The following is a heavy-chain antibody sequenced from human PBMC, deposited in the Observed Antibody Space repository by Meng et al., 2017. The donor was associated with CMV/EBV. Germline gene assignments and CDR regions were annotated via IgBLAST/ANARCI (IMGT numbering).Heavy chain of an antibody. CDR2: IYYSGST. Sequence: SETLSLTCTVSGGPISSYYWSWIRQPPGKGLEWIGYIYYSGSTNYNPSLKSRVTISVDTSKNQFSLKLSSVTAADTAVYYCASLWSGYFGYWGQGTLVTVSS. J-gene: IGHJ4*02. D-gene: IGHD3-3*01. CDR3: ASLWSGYFGY. CDR1: GGPISSYY. V-gene: IGHV4-59*01.